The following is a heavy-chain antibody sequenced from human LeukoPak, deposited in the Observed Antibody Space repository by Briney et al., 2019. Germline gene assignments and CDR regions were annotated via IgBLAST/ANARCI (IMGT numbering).Heavy chain of an antibody. Sequence: RAGGSLRLSCAASGFTVSSSYMSWVRQAPGKGLEWVSVIYSGGSTYYADSVKGRFTISRDNSKNTLYLQMNSLRAEDTAVYYCARSPQRGYWGQGTLVTVSS. CDR1: GFTVSSSY. J-gene: IGHJ4*02. CDR3: ARSPQRGY. V-gene: IGHV3-53*01. CDR2: IYSGGST. D-gene: IGHD3-10*01.